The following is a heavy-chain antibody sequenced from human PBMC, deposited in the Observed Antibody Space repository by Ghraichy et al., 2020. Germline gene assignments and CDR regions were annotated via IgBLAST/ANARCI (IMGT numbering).Heavy chain of an antibody. D-gene: IGHD3-16*01. CDR1: GGSISSSSYY. CDR3: ARHRLVGEYWSIKNWFDP. Sequence: SETLSLTCTVSGGSISSSSYYWGWIRQPPGKGLEWIGSIYYSGSTYYNPSLKSRVTISVDTSKNQFSLKLSSVTAADTAVYYCARHRLVGEYWSIKNWFDPWGQGTLVTVSS. CDR2: IYYSGST. J-gene: IGHJ5*02. V-gene: IGHV4-39*07.